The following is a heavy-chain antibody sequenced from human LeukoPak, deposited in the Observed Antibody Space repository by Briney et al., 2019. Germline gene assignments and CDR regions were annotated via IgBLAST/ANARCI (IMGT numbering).Heavy chain of an antibody. D-gene: IGHD4-17*01. Sequence: GGSLRLSCAASGYTFSSYWMSWVRQAPGKGLEWVANIKQDGGDKYYADSVKGRFTISRDNAKNSLYLQMNSLRAEDTAVYYCAREPYGDYFDYWGQGTLVTVSS. V-gene: IGHV3-7*03. CDR2: IKQDGGDK. CDR3: AREPYGDYFDY. CDR1: GYTFSSYW. J-gene: IGHJ4*02.